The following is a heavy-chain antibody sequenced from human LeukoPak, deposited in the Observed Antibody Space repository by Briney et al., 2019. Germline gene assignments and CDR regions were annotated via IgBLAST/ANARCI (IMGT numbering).Heavy chain of an antibody. CDR2: ISGSGDNT. CDR1: GFSFSSYA. D-gene: IGHD5-24*01. V-gene: IGHV3-23*01. CDR3: AKRSGDATSCFFDF. J-gene: IGHJ4*02. Sequence: GGSLTLSCAASGFSFSSYAMSWVRQAPGKGLEWVSSISGSGDNTYYAESVKGRFTISRDNSKNTLFLQMNSLTAEATAVFYWAKRSGDATSCFFDFWGQGTLVTVSS.